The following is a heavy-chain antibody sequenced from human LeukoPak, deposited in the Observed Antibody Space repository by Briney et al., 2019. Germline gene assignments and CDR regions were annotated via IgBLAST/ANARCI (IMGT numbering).Heavy chain of an antibody. D-gene: IGHD6-19*01. V-gene: IGHV1-18*01. CDR1: GYTFTSYG. Sequence: ASVKVSCKASGYTFTSYGINWVRRAPGQGVEWMGWISAYNSNTRYPQKLQGRVTMTTDTSTSTAYMELRSLRSDDTAVYYCARDHLTFIAVADNFADYWGQGTLVTVSS. J-gene: IGHJ4*02. CDR3: ARDHLTFIAVADNFADY. CDR2: ISAYNSNT.